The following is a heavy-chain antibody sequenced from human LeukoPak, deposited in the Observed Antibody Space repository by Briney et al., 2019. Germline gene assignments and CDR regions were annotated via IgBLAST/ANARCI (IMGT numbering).Heavy chain of an antibody. CDR3: ATLYSGSYYNYFDY. D-gene: IGHD3-10*01. CDR1: GYTFTSYD. Sequence: ASVKVSCKASGYTFTSYDINWVRQATGQGLEWMGWMNPNSGNTGYAQKFQGRVTMTRNTSISTAYMELSSLRSEDTAVYYCATLYSGSYYNYFDYWGPGTLVNVSS. J-gene: IGHJ4*02. CDR2: MNPNSGNT. V-gene: IGHV1-8*01.